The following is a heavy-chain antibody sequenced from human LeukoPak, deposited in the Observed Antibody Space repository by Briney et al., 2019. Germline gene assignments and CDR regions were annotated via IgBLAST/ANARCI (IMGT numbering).Heavy chain of an antibody. D-gene: IGHD1-26*01. Sequence: GGSLRLSCAASGFTFSSYAMSWVRQAPGKGLEWVANIKQDGSEKYYVDSVKGRFTISRDNAKNSLFLQMDRLRAEDTAVYYCAREGSQSASGTYPGNDWGQGTLVTVSS. J-gene: IGHJ4*02. CDR1: GFTFSSYA. CDR3: AREGSQSASGTYPGND. V-gene: IGHV3-7*01. CDR2: IKQDGSEK.